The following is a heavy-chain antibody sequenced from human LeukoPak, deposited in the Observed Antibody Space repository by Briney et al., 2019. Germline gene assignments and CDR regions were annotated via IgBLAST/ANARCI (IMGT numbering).Heavy chain of an antibody. CDR1: GFTFSNSA. Sequence: GASVKVSCKTSGFTFSNSAIQWVRQARGQPLEWIGWVFVGSGQTHYAQRLHDRLLITRDMATNVATLEVSSLTSEDTAVYYCAAELYGGIFGHCCSFAYWGQGTLVTVSS. V-gene: IGHV1-58*02. J-gene: IGHJ4*02. CDR3: AAELYGGIFGHCCSFAY. D-gene: IGHD2-21*02. CDR2: VFVGSGQT.